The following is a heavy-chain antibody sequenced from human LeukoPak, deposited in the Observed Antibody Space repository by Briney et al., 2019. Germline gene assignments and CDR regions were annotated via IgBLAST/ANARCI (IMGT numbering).Heavy chain of an antibody. CDR2: INPRGGST. CDR3: ARSVRYVWGSYRYDRYLDP. CDR1: GYTFTSYY. V-gene: IGHV1-46*01. J-gene: IGHJ5*02. Sequence: ASVKVSCKASGYTFTSYYMHWVRQAPGQGLEWMGIINPRGGSTSYAQKFQGRVTMTRDTSTSTVYMELSSLRSEDTAVYYCARSVRYVWGSYRYDRYLDPWGQGTLVTVSS. D-gene: IGHD3-16*02.